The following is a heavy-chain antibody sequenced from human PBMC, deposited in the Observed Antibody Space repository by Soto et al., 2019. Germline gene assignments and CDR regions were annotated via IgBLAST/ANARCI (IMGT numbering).Heavy chain of an antibody. V-gene: IGHV3-30-3*01. Sequence: QGQLVESGGGVVQPGRSLRLSCAASGFTFTIYAIHWVRQAPGKGLEWVAVMSYDGSNKYYADSVKGRFTISRDTSENTQHLQMNSLRTEETAVYYCARSGVARSYLYFHVMDVWGQGTTVTVS. D-gene: IGHD2-2*02. CDR1: GFTFTIYA. CDR3: ARSGVARSYLYFHVMDV. CDR2: MSYDGSNK. J-gene: IGHJ6*02.